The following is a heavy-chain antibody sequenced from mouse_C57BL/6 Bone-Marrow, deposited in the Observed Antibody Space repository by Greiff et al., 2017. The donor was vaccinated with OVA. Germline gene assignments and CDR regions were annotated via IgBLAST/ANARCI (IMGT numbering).Heavy chain of an antibody. D-gene: IGHD1-1*01. V-gene: IGHV1-50*01. CDR2: IDPSDRYT. CDR1: GYTFTSYW. Sequence: QVQLQQPGAELVKPGASVKLSCKASGYTFTSYWMQWVKQRPGQGLEWIGEIDPSDRYTNYNQKFKGKATLTVDTSSSAAYLQLSSLSSEDSAVYYCAREDYGSSFPYWCQGHTLTVSS. CDR3: AREDYGSSFPY. J-gene: IGHJ2*01.